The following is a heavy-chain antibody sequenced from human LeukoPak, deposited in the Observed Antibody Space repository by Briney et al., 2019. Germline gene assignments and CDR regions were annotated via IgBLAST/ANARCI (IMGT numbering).Heavy chain of an antibody. Sequence: PSETLSLTCTVSGGSISSYYWSWIRQPPGKGPEWIGYIYYSGSTNYNPSLKSRVTISVDTSKNQFSLKLSSVTAADTAVYYCARVRSTVVPKFDYWGQGTLVTVSS. CDR1: GGSISSYY. CDR2: IYYSGST. V-gene: IGHV4-59*01. CDR3: ARVRSTVVPKFDY. J-gene: IGHJ4*02. D-gene: IGHD4-23*01.